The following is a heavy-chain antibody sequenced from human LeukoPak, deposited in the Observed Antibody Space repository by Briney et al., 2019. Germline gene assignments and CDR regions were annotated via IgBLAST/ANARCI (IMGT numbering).Heavy chain of an antibody. J-gene: IGHJ4*02. V-gene: IGHV4-59*01. CDR1: GDSISRYY. CDR3: ARSQGAYFDY. CDR2: ISYSGST. Sequence: SETLSLTCTVSGDSISRYYWSWIRQPPGKGPECIGYISYSGSTNHNPSLKSRVTISLDTSKNHFSLKLTSVTAADTAAFYCARSQGAYFDYWGQGILVTVSS.